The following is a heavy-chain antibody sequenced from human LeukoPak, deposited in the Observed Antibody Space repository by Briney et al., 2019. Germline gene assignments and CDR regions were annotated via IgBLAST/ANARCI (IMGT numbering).Heavy chain of an antibody. J-gene: IGHJ5*02. CDR2: IYYSGST. CDR3: AGAAAPVYNWFDP. D-gene: IGHD6-13*01. V-gene: IGHV4-39*07. CDR1: GGSISSSSYY. Sequence: SETLSLTCTVSGGSISSSSYYWGWIRQPPGKGLEWIGSIYYSGSTYYNPSLKSRVTISVDTSKNQFSLKLSSVTAADTAVYYCAGAAAPVYNWFDPWGQGTLVTVSS.